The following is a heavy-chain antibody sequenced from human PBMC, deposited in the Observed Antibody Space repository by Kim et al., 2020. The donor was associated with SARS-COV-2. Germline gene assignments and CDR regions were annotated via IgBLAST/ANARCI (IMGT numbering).Heavy chain of an antibody. Sequence: GGSLRLSCAASGFTVSSNYMSWVRQAPGKGLEWVSVIYSGGSTYYADSVKGRFTISRDNSKNTLYLQMNSLRAEDTAVYYCASADPTYYYGSGSFYWGQGTLVTVSS. CDR3: ASADPTYYYGSGSFY. V-gene: IGHV3-53*01. CDR2: IYSGGST. J-gene: IGHJ4*02. CDR1: GFTVSSNY. D-gene: IGHD3-10*01.